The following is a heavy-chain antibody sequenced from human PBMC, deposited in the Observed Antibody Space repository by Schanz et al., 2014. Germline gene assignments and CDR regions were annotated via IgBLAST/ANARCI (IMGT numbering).Heavy chain of an antibody. CDR2: ITYNGGTI. V-gene: IGHV3-48*04. Sequence: EVQLLESGGGLVQPGGSLRLSCAASGFTFGDYAMTWVRQAPGKGLEWISYITYNGGTIYYADSVKGRFTISRDDAKKSMYLQMNNLRAEDTAVYYCANNWNLDYWGQGTLVTVSS. CDR1: GFTFGDYA. J-gene: IGHJ4*02. D-gene: IGHD1-20*01. CDR3: ANNWNLDY.